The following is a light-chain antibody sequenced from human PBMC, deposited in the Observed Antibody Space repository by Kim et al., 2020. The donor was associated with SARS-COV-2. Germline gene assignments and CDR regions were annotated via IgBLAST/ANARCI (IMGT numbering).Light chain of an antibody. CDR1: KSRVYGDGNIY. J-gene: IGKJ3*01. CDR2: KVS. Sequence: PASISCRTSKSRVYGDGNIYLDWFHQRPGQAPRRLIYKVSNRDSGVPDRFSGSGSGTDFTLQISRVEAEDVGVYYCMQGTHWPFTFGPGTKVDIK. CDR3: MQGTHWPFT. V-gene: IGKV2-30*01.